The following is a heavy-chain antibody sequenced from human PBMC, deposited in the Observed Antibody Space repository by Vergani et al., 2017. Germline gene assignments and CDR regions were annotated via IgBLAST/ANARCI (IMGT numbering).Heavy chain of an antibody. Sequence: EVQLVESGGGLVKPGGSLRLSCAASGFTFSSYSMNWVRQAPGKGLEWVSSISSSSSYIYYADSVKGRFTISRDNAKNSLYLQMNSLRAEYTAVYYCAIYYSSSWYVYFDYWGQGTLVTVSS. D-gene: IGHD6-13*01. CDR2: ISSSSSYI. CDR3: AIYYSSSWYVYFDY. J-gene: IGHJ4*02. V-gene: IGHV3-21*01. CDR1: GFTFSSYS.